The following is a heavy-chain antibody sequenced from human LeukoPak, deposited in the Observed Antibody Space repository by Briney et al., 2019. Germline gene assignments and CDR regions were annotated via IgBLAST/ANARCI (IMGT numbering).Heavy chain of an antibody. V-gene: IGHV1-69*13. D-gene: IGHD6-19*01. Sequence: SVKVSCKASGGTFSSYAISWVRQAPGQGLEWMGGIIPIFGTANYAQKFQGRVTITADESTSTAYMELSSLRSEDTAVYYCARIATNPYSSGWYDFDYWGQGTLVTVSS. CDR2: IIPIFGTA. CDR1: GGTFSSYA. J-gene: IGHJ4*02. CDR3: ARIATNPYSSGWYDFDY.